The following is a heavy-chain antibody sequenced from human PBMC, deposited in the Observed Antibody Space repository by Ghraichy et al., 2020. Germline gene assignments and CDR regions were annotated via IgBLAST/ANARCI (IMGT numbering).Heavy chain of an antibody. Sequence: SDTLSLTCAVYGGSFSGYYWSWIRQPPGKGLEWIGEINHSGSTNYNPSLKSRVTISVDTSKNQFSLKLSSVTAADTAVYYCASTTLGRYCSGGSCGEWLYYFDYWGQGTLVTVSS. CDR1: GGSFSGYY. D-gene: IGHD2-15*01. CDR2: INHSGST. J-gene: IGHJ4*02. V-gene: IGHV4-34*01. CDR3: ASTTLGRYCSGGSCGEWLYYFDY.